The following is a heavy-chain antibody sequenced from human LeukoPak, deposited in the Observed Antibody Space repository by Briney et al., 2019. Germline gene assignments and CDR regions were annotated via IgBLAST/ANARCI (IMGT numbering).Heavy chain of an antibody. CDR1: GFTFSSYA. Sequence: GGSLRLSCAASGFTFSSYAMSWVRQAPGKGLEWVSVVYSGGETHHADSVKGRFTLSRDIFKNTLYLQMNNLRVEDTAVYYCTRDPDAWGQGTLVTVSS. CDR2: VYSGGET. CDR3: TRDPDA. V-gene: IGHV3-66*01. J-gene: IGHJ5*02.